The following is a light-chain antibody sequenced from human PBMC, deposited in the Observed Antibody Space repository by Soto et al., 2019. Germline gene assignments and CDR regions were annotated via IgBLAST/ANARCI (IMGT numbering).Light chain of an antibody. CDR2: DAS. CDR1: QDISTS. J-gene: IGKJ5*01. CDR3: QQDEKLPIT. Sequence: DIQMTQSPSSLSTSVGDRVTITCQASQDISTSLNWYQQKPGKAPKLLMYDASNLETGVPSRFSGSGSGTDFTLTINSLQPEDIATYYCQQDEKLPITFGPGTRL. V-gene: IGKV1-33*01.